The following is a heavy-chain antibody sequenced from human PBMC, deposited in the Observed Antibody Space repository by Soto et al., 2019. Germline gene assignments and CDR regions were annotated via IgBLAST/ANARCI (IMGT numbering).Heavy chain of an antibody. CDR1: GYTFTSYS. Sequence: ASLKVSCKASGYTFTSYSMHWVRQAPGQRLEWMGWINAGNGNTKYSQKFQGRVIITRDTSASTAYMELSSLRSEVTAVYYCARSIVVVTALDYWGQGTLVTV. J-gene: IGHJ4*02. D-gene: IGHD2-21*02. V-gene: IGHV1-3*01. CDR2: INAGNGNT. CDR3: ARSIVVVTALDY.